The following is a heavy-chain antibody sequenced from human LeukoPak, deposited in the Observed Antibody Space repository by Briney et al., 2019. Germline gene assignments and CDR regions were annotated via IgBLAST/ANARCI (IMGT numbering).Heavy chain of an antibody. CDR2: IKQDGSEK. CDR3: ARAQREAAAAAGAA. Sequence: GGSLRLSCAASGFTFSSYWVSWVRQAPGTGLEWVANIKQDGSEKYYVDSVKGRFTISRDNAKNSLYLQMNSLRAEDTAVYYCARAQREAAAAAGAAWGQGTPVTVSS. CDR1: GFTFSSYW. J-gene: IGHJ5*02. V-gene: IGHV3-7*03. D-gene: IGHD6-13*01.